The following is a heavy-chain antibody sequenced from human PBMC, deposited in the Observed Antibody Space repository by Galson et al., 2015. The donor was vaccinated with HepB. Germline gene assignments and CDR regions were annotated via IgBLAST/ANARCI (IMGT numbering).Heavy chain of an antibody. D-gene: IGHD6-13*01. CDR1: GFTFSSYA. CDR2: ISYDGSNK. CDR3: ARGIAAAPYYGMDV. V-gene: IGHV3-30*04. Sequence: SLRLSCAASGFTFSSYAMHWVRQAPGKGLEWVAVISYDGSNKHYADSVKGRFTISRDNSKNTLYLQMNSLRAEDTAVYYCARGIAAAPYYGMDVWGQGTTVTVSS. J-gene: IGHJ6*02.